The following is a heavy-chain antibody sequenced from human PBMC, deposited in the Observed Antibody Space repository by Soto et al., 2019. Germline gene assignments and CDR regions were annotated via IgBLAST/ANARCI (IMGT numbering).Heavy chain of an antibody. CDR2: IYNSGST. Sequence: QVQLQESGPGLVKPSETLSLTCTVSGGSLSSYYWSWIRQPPGKGLEWIANIYNSGSTNYNPSLKSRVTISVDTSKNQFSLRLSSLTAADTAVYYCASVSAGSRDTAMVSVFDYWGQGILVTVSS. CDR1: GGSLSSYY. J-gene: IGHJ4*02. CDR3: ASVSAGSRDTAMVSVFDY. D-gene: IGHD5-18*01. V-gene: IGHV4-59*01.